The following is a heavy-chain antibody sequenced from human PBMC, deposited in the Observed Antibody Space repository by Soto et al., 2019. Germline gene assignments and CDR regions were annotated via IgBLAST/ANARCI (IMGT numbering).Heavy chain of an antibody. CDR1: GFTFSSYG. V-gene: IGHV3-30*18. J-gene: IGHJ4*02. Sequence: GGSLRLSCAASGFTFSSYGMHWVRQAPGKGLEWVAVISYDGSNKYYADSVKGRFTISRDNSKNTLYLQMNSLRAEDTAVYYCAKEIRPRRIATISYWGQGTLVTVSS. CDR2: ISYDGSNK. CDR3: AKEIRPRRIATISY. D-gene: IGHD5-12*01.